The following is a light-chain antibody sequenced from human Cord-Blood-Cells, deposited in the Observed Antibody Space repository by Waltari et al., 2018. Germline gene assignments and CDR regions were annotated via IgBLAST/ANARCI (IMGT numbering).Light chain of an antibody. CDR1: ELGDLY. J-gene: IGLJ2*01. CDR2: QDS. V-gene: IGLV3-1*01. Sequence: SYDLTPPPSVSVSHGQTASLTCYGGELGDLYACWYQQKPGQSPVLVIYQDSKRPSGIPERFSGSNSGNTATLTISGTQAMDEADYYCQAWDSSTAVFGGGTKLTVL. CDR3: QAWDSSTAV.